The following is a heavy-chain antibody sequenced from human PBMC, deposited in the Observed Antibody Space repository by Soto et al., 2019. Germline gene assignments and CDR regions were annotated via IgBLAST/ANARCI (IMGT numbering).Heavy chain of an antibody. J-gene: IGHJ6*02. Sequence: ASVMVSWKASGYTFTSYYMHWVRQAPGQGLEWMGIINPSGGSTSYTQKFQGRVTMTRDTSTSTVYMELSSLRSEDTAVYYCARGGTEEELPYYYDGMDVWSQGTTDTVSS. CDR2: INPSGGST. V-gene: IGHV1-46*01. CDR3: ARGGTEEELPYYYDGMDV. D-gene: IGHD1-7*01. CDR1: GYTFTSYY.